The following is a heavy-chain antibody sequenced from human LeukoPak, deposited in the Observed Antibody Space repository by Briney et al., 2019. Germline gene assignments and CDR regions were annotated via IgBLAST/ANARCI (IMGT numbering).Heavy chain of an antibody. CDR1: GFTFSIYA. D-gene: IGHD6-19*01. CDR3: ARAVVGKEDLDY. CDR2: ISHDGSTK. J-gene: IGHJ4*02. Sequence: RGSLRLSCAASGFTFSIYAIHWVRQAPGKGLEWVAVISHDGSTKYYADSVKGRFTISRDNSKNTLYLQMDTLGGEDTAVYYCARAVVGKEDLDYWGQGTLVTVSS. V-gene: IGHV3-30*04.